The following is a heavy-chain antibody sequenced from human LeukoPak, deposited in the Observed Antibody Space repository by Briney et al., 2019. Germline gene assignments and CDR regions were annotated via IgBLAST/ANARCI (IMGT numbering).Heavy chain of an antibody. V-gene: IGHV3-21*01. J-gene: IGHJ4*02. Sequence: GGSLRLSCAASGFTFSSYSMNWVRQAPRKGVEWVSSISSSSSCIYYAESLKGRCTISRDKAKNSLYLQMNSLRAEDTAVYYCARDDNLGRELDYWGQGTLVTVSP. CDR3: ARDDNLGRELDY. CDR1: GFTFSSYS. CDR2: ISSSSSCI. D-gene: IGHD1-1*01.